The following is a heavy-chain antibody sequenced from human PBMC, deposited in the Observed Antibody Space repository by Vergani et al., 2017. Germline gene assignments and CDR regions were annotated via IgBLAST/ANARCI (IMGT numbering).Heavy chain of an antibody. CDR1: GFTFSSYA. V-gene: IGHV3-48*04. J-gene: IGHJ4*02. D-gene: IGHD3-22*01. Sequence: EVQLLESGGGLVQPGGSLRLSCAASGFTFSSYAMSWVRQAPGKGLEWVSYISSSSSTIYYADSVKGRFTISRDNAKNSLYLQMNSLRAEDTAVYYCARGVGHDSSGYYYFDYWGQGTLVTVSS. CDR3: ARGVGHDSSGYYYFDY. CDR2: ISSSSSTI.